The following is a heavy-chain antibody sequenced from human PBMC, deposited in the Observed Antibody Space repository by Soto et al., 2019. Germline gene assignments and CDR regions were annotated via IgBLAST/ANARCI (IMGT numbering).Heavy chain of an antibody. CDR1: GGSISSGGYY. Sequence: QLQLQESGPGLVKPSQTLSLTCTVSGGSISSGGYYWSWIRQHPGKALEWIGYIYYSGSTYYNPTRKSRVTISVGTFKNQFSLELSSVTAADTAVYYCARDRLGPEAGYYYHGMDVWGQGTTVTVSS. CDR3: ARDRLGPEAGYYYHGMDV. V-gene: IGHV4-31*03. CDR2: IYYSGST. D-gene: IGHD3-16*01. J-gene: IGHJ6*02.